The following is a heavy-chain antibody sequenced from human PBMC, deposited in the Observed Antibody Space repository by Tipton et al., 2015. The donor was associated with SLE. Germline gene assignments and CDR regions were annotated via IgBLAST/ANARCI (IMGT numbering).Heavy chain of an antibody. J-gene: IGHJ3*02. V-gene: IGHV3-30*04. CDR1: GFTFSSYE. CDR2: ISNDGSNK. CDR3: ARDRSSSDAFDI. Sequence: SLRLSYAASGFTFSSYEMNWVRQAPGKGLEWVAVISNDGSNKYYADSVKGRFTISRDNSKNTLYLQMNSLRAEDTAVYYCARDRSSSDAFDIWGQGTMVTVSS. D-gene: IGHD2-2*01.